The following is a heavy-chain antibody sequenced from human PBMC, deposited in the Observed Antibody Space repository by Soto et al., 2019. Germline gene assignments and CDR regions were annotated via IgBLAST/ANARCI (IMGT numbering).Heavy chain of an antibody. CDR1: GGSFRGYY. D-gene: IGHD3-9*01. CDR2: INHRGST. J-gene: IGHJ5*02. CDR3: ARGDILTGYSS. Sequence: SETLSLTCAVYGGSFRGYYWSWIRQPPGKGLEWIGEINHRGSTNYNPSLKRRVTMSVDTSKNQFSLKLNSVTAADTAVYYCARGDILTGYSSWGQGTLVTVSS. V-gene: IGHV4-34*01.